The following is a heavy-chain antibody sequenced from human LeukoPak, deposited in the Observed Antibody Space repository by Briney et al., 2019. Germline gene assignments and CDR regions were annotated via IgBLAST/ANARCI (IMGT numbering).Heavy chain of an antibody. J-gene: IGHJ4*02. CDR1: GFTFSSYA. CDR3: AALGVGGY. D-gene: IGHD3-16*01. V-gene: IGHV3-23*01. CDR2: ISGSGGST. Sequence: QTGGSLRLSCAASGFTFSSYAMSWVRQAPGKGLEWVSAISGSGGSTYYADSVKGRFTISRDNSKNTLSLQMNSLRAEGTAIYYCAALGVGGYWGQGTLVTVSS.